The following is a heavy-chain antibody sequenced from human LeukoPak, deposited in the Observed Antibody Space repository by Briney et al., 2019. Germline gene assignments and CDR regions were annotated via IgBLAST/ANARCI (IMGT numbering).Heavy chain of an antibody. V-gene: IGHV3-30*04. CDR1: GFTFRSYA. CDR2: ISYDGTNK. D-gene: IGHD3-10*01. J-gene: IGHJ4*02. CDR3: AKGRDPYDYGSGSYYNGVFDY. Sequence: QPGGSLRLSCAASGFTFRSYAMHWVRQAPGKGLEWVAVISYDGTNKYYADSVKGRFTISRDNSQNTLYLQMNSLRAEDTAVYYCAKGRDPYDYGSGSYYNGVFDYWGQGTLVTVSS.